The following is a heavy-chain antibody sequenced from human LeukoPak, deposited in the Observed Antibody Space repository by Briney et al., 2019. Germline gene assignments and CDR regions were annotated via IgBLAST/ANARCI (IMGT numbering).Heavy chain of an antibody. V-gene: IGHV3-33*01. J-gene: IGHJ4*02. CDR2: IWYDGSNK. CDR3: AGDAGDFWSGYYPGGLDY. CDR1: GFTFSSYG. D-gene: IGHD3-3*01. Sequence: GRSLRLSCAASGFTFSSYGMHWVRQAPGKGLEWVAVIWYDGSNKYYADSVKGRFTISRDNSKNTLYLQMNSLRAEDTAVYYCAGDAGDFWSGYYPGGLDYWGQGTLVTVSS.